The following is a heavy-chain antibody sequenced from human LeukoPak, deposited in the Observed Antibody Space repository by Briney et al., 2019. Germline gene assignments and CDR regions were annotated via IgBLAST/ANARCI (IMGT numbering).Heavy chain of an antibody. V-gene: IGHV3-15*01. CDR2: IRSEIDGGTT. J-gene: IGHJ4*02. CDR3: ARGYAGPGAF. D-gene: IGHD2-15*01. CDR1: GFSFSNTV. Sequence: GGSLRLSCAASGFSFSNTVMHWVRQAPGKGLEWVGRIRSEIDGGTTDYAAPAKGRFTISRDDSKNTLYLQMNSLKTDDTAVYYCARGYAGPGAFWGQGTLVTVSS.